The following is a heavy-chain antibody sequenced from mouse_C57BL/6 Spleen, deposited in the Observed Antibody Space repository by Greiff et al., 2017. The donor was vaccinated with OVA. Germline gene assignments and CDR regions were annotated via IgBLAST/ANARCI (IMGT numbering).Heavy chain of an antibody. J-gene: IGHJ2*01. CDR1: GYSITRGYY. CDR2: ISYDGSN. Sequence: EVQVVESGPGLVKPSQSLSLTCSVTGYSITRGYYWNWIRQLPGNKLEWMGYISYDGSNNYNPSLKNRSSITRDTSKNQFFLKLNSVTTEDTATYYCAREENYDWFYFDYWGQGTTLTVSS. D-gene: IGHD2-4*01. CDR3: AREENYDWFYFDY. V-gene: IGHV3-6*01.